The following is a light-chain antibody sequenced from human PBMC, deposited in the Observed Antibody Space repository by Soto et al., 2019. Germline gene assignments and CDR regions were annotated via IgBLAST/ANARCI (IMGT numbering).Light chain of an antibody. Sequence: EIVLTQSPGTLSLSPGERATLSCRASQGVTSTDLAWYQQKPGQAPRLLIYGASSRATGIPDRFSGSGSGTDFILTISRLEPEDFAVYFCQQRSNWPKTFGQGTKVDIK. CDR3: QQRSNWPKT. CDR2: GAS. J-gene: IGKJ1*01. V-gene: IGKV3D-20*02. CDR1: QGVTSTD.